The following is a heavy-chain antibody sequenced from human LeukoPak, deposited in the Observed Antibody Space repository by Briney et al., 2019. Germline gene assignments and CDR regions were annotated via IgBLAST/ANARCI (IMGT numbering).Heavy chain of an antibody. CDR2: ISSYGDTT. Sequence: PGGSLRLSCAASGFTFSSYGMHWVRQAPGKGLEYVSAISSYGDTTYYADSVKGRFTISRDNSKSTLSLQMGSLRADDMAVYYCVRGYNYGRFLDYWGQGTLVTVSS. J-gene: IGHJ4*02. V-gene: IGHV3-64*02. D-gene: IGHD1-1*01. CDR1: GFTFSSYG. CDR3: VRGYNYGRFLDY.